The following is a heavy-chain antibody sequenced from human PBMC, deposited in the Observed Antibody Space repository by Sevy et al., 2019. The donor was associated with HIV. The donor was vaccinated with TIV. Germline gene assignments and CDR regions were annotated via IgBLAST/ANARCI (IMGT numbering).Heavy chain of an antibody. CDR3: ARDGIAVGYCSSTSCYTGPWFDP. CDR1: GGSISSYY. CDR2: IYTSGST. V-gene: IGHV4-4*07. Sequence: SETLSLTCTVSGGSISSYYWSWIRQPAGKGLEWIGRIYTSGSTNYNPSLKSRVTMSVDTSKNQFSLKLSSVTAADTAVYYCARDGIAVGYCSSTSCYTGPWFDPWGQGTLVTVSS. D-gene: IGHD2-2*02. J-gene: IGHJ5*02.